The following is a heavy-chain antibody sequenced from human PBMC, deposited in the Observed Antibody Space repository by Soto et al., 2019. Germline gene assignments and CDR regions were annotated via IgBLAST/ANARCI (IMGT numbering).Heavy chain of an antibody. V-gene: IGHV4-34*01. CDR1: GGSFSGYY. CDR2: INHSGST. CDR3: ARGGIRIAARPFPYYYGMDV. D-gene: IGHD6-6*01. Sequence: PSETLSLTCAVYGGSFSGYYWSWIRQPPGKGLEWIGEINHSGSTNYNPSLKSRVTISVDTSKNQFSLKLSSVTAADTAVYYFARGGIRIAARPFPYYYGMDVWGQGTTVTVSS. J-gene: IGHJ6*02.